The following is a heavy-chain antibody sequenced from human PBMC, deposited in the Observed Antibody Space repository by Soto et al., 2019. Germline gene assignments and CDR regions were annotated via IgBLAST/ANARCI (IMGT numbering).Heavy chain of an antibody. Sequence: PVRSMRLSCAASGFTFSDYDMSWIRQAQGKGLEWVSYISSSGSTIYYADSVKGRFTISRDNAKNSLYLRMNSLRAEDTAVYYCAYSSSRKSDHDAFDIWGQGTMVTVSS. CDR3: AYSSSRKSDHDAFDI. J-gene: IGHJ3*02. V-gene: IGHV3-11*01. CDR1: GFTFSDYD. CDR2: ISSSGSTI. D-gene: IGHD6-13*01.